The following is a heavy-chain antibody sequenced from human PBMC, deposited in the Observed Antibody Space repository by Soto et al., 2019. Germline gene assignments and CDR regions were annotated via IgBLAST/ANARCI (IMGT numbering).Heavy chain of an antibody. CDR3: AKEGDVVVWQGLFDY. CDR1: GFTFSSYG. Sequence: QVQLVESGGGVVQPGRSLRLSCAASGFTFSSYGMHWVRQAPGKGLEWVAVISYDGSNKYYADSVKGRFTISRDNSKNTLYLQMNSLRAEDTAVYYCAKEGDVVVWQGLFDYWGQGTLVTVSS. J-gene: IGHJ4*02. D-gene: IGHD2-15*01. V-gene: IGHV3-30*18. CDR2: ISYDGSNK.